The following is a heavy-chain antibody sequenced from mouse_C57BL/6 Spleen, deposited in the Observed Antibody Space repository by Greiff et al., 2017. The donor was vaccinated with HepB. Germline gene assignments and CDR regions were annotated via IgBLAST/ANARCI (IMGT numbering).Heavy chain of an antibody. D-gene: IGHD1-1*01. CDR2: IYPGDGDT. CDR1: GYAFSSSW. J-gene: IGHJ1*03. V-gene: IGHV1-82*01. CDR3: ARSTTVVATEFFWYFDV. Sequence: QVQLKESGPELVKPGASVKISCKASGYAFSSSWMNLVKQRPGKGLEWIGRIYPGDGDTNYNGKFKGKATLTADKSSSTAYMQLSSLTSEDSAVYFCARSTTVVATEFFWYFDVWGTGTTVTVSS.